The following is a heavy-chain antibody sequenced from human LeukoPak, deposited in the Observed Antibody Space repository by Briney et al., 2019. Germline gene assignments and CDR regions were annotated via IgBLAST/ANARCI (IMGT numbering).Heavy chain of an antibody. CDR1: GYNFTSYW. D-gene: IGHD2-15*01. CDR3: ARRLEAEFDY. Sequence: GESLKISCKGSGYNFTSYWIGWVRPLPGKGLEWMGIIYPGDSDTRYSPSFQGQVTISADKSISTAYLQWSSLKASDIAMCYCARRLEAEFDYWGQGTLVTVSS. V-gene: IGHV5-51*01. CDR2: IYPGDSDT. J-gene: IGHJ4*02.